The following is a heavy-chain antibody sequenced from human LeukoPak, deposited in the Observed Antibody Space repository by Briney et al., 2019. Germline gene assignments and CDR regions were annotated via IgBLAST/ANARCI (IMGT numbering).Heavy chain of an antibody. V-gene: IGHV3-23*01. Sequence: PGASVRLSCADSGFIFSNYAMSWVRQAPGKGLEWVSAIGGRDSGTYYADSVRGRFTVSRDDPKNTLYLQMNTLRAEDTAVYYCAKWGDYDILTGYYDSDYWGQGTLVTVSS. D-gene: IGHD3-9*01. CDR2: IGGRDSGT. CDR1: GFIFSNYA. J-gene: IGHJ4*02. CDR3: AKWGDYDILTGYYDSDY.